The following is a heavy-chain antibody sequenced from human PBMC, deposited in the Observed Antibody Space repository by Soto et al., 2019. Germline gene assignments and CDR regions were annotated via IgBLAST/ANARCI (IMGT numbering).Heavy chain of an antibody. Sequence: EVQLVESGGGLVQPGGSLRLSCAASGFTFSSYSMNWVRQAPGKGLEWVSYISSSSSTIYYAVSVKGRFTISRDNAKNSLYLQMNSLRAADTAVYYCARDRWRTRDAFDIWGQGTMVTVSS. V-gene: IGHV3-48*01. CDR2: ISSSSSTI. CDR1: GFTFSSYS. J-gene: IGHJ3*02. D-gene: IGHD1-1*01. CDR3: ARDRWRTRDAFDI.